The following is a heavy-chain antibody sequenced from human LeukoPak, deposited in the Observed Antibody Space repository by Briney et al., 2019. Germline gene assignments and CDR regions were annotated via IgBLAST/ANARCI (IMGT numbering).Heavy chain of an antibody. Sequence: PGGSLRLSCAASGFTFSSYAMSWVRQAPGKGLEWVSAISGSGGSTYYADSVKGRFTISRDNSKNTLYLQMNSLRAEDTAVYYCAKNPPRRTGYLVMFDYWGQGTLVTVSS. V-gene: IGHV3-23*01. CDR1: GFTFSSYA. D-gene: IGHD3/OR15-3a*01. CDR2: ISGSGGST. J-gene: IGHJ4*02. CDR3: AKNPPRRTGYLVMFDY.